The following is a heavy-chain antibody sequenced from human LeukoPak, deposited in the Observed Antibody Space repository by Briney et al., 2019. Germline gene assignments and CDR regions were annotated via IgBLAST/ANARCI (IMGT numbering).Heavy chain of an antibody. J-gene: IGHJ6*02. CDR3: ARVRGRSGYYYVSSGDYYYGMDV. D-gene: IGHD3-22*01. V-gene: IGHV1-18*04. CDR1: GYTFTSYY. Sequence: ASVKVSCKASGYTFTSYYMHWVRQAPGQGFEWMGWISAYNGNTNYAQKLQGRVTMTTDTSTSTAYMELRSLRSDDTAVYYCARVRGRSGYYYVSSGDYYYGMDVWGQGTTVTVSS. CDR2: ISAYNGNT.